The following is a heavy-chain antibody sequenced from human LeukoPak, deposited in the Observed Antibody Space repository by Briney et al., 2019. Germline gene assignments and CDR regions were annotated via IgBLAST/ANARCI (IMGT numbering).Heavy chain of an antibody. CDR3: ANPPSPWLVPPVAY. CDR2: ISSSGTYI. CDR1: GFTFSSYS. J-gene: IGHJ4*02. V-gene: IGHV3-21*01. Sequence: GGSLRLSCAASGFTFSSYSMNWVRQAPGKGLEWVSSISSSGTYIYYADSVKGRFTISRDNAKNSLYLQMNSLRAEDTAVFYCANPPSPWLVPPVAYWGQGSLVTVSS. D-gene: IGHD6-19*01.